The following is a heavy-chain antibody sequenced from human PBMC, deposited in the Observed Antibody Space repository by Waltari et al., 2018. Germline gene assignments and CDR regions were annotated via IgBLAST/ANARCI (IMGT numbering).Heavy chain of an antibody. D-gene: IGHD6-13*01. CDR2: INSDGSDT. J-gene: IGHJ6*02. Sequence: EEQLVESGGGLIQPGESLRVSCAVSGFTFSRYWMNWVRQGPGQGLVWGARINSDGSDTSYADSVKGRFTISRDNAKNTVYLQMKSLRVEDTAVYYCARMARKTYSSPVAGRDYYYGMDVWGLGTTVTVSS. CDR1: GFTFSRYW. V-gene: IGHV3-74*01. CDR3: ARMARKTYSSPVAGRDYYYGMDV.